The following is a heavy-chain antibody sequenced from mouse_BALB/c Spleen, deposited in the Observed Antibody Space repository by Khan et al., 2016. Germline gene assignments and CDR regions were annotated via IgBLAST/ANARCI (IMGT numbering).Heavy chain of an antibody. CDR1: GYTFTNYW. CDR2: INPSTGYT. J-gene: IGHJ4*01. V-gene: IGHV1-7*01. CDR3: AREEVRRIYYYAMDY. Sequence: QVQLQQSGAELAKPGASVKMSCKASGYTFTNYWMHWVKQRPGQGLEWIGYINPSTGYTEYNQKFRDKATLTADKSSSTAYMQLSSLTSEDSADYYCAREEVRRIYYYAMDYWGQGTSVTVSS.